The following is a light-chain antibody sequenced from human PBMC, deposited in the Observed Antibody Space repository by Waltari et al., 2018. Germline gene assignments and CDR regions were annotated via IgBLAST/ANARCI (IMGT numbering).Light chain of an antibody. CDR3: QAWDSTTVV. J-gene: IGLJ2*01. Sequence: SYELTQPPSVSVSPGQTATIACSGDKLGDKFVSWYQQKPGQSPVLVIHQDTKRPSGIPERFSGSNSGNTATLTISGTQAMDGADYYCQAWDSTTVVFGGGTKLTAL. CDR1: KLGDKF. V-gene: IGLV3-1*01. CDR2: QDT.